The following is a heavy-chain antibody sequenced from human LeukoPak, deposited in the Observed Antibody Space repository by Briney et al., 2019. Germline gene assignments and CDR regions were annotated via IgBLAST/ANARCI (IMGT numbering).Heavy chain of an antibody. CDR1: GFTFSTYV. CDR2: ISVGAEYI. V-gene: IGHV3-23*01. CDR3: ASGPPFLKYFEY. Sequence: GGSLRLSCAASGFTFSTYVMNWFRQAPGEGLEWVSTISVGAEYIFYADSVKGRFTISRDDSNNALYSQMHSLRAEDTALYYCASGPPFLKYFEYWGQGTLVTVSS. J-gene: IGHJ4*02. D-gene: IGHD3-3*01.